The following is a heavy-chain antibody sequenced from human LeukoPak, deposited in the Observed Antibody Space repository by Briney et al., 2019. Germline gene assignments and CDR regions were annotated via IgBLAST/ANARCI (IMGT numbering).Heavy chain of an antibody. CDR3: ARDKVVGPTKFDS. V-gene: IGHV3-7*01. J-gene: IGHJ5*01. Sequence: GGSLRLSCAASGFTFSSYWMTWVRQTPGKGLEWVANIKPDGSEIYYVDSVKGRFTISRDNAKNSVYLHMNSLRAEDTAVYYCARDKVVGPTKFDSWGQGTLVTVSS. D-gene: IGHD1-26*01. CDR2: IKPDGSEI. CDR1: GFTFSSYW.